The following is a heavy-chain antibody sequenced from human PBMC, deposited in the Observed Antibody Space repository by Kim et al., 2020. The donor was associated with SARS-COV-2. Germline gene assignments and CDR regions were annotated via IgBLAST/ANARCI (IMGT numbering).Heavy chain of an antibody. Sequence: GGSLRLSCAASGFTFSSYSMNWVRQAPGKGLEWVSSISSSSSYIYYSDSVKGRFTISRDNSKNSLYLQMNSLRAEDTAVYYCARDQQSRCWYLSGFDYWGQRTLVTVSS. CDR1: GFTFSSYS. J-gene: IGHJ4*02. V-gene: IGHV3-21*01. CDR3: ARDQQSRCWYLSGFDY. CDR2: ISSSSSYI. D-gene: IGHD6-13*01.